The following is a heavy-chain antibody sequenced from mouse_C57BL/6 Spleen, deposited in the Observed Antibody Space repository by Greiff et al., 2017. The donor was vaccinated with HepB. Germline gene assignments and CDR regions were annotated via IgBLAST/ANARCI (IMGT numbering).Heavy chain of an antibody. D-gene: IGHD1-1*01. V-gene: IGHV1-81*01. CDR3: ARYPLYGSSYWYFDV. CDR1: GYTFTSYG. CDR2: IYPRSGNT. Sequence: QVQLQQSGAELARPGASVKLSCKASGYTFTSYGISWVKQRTGQGLEWIGEIYPRSGNTYYNEKFKGKATLTADKSSSTAYMELRSLTSEDSAVYFCARYPLYGSSYWYFDVWGTGTTVTVSS. J-gene: IGHJ1*03.